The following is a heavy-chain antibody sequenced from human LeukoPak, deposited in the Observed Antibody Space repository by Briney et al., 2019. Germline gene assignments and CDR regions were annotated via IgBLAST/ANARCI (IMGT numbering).Heavy chain of an antibody. Sequence: SETLSLTCTVSGYSISSGYYWGWIRQPPGKGLEWIGSIYHSGSTYYNPSLKSRVTISVDTSKNQFSLKLSSVTAADTAVYYCAREDYCSGGSCYSSWGQGTLVTVSS. CDR3: AREDYCSGGSCYSS. D-gene: IGHD2-15*01. CDR1: GYSISSGYY. J-gene: IGHJ5*02. CDR2: IYHSGST. V-gene: IGHV4-38-2*02.